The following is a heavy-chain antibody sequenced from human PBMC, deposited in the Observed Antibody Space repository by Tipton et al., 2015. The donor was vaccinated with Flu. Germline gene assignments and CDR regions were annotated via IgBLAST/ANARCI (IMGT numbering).Heavy chain of an antibody. CDR2: IYYSGST. J-gene: IGHJ3*02. Sequence: GLVKPSETLSLTCTVSGGSISSYYWSWIRQPPGKGLEWIGYIYYSGSTNYNPSLKSRVTISVDTSKNQFSLKLSSVTAADTAVYYCARVKRILQSDAFDIWGQGTMVTVSS. D-gene: IGHD2-15*01. CDR1: GGSISSYY. V-gene: IGHV4-59*01. CDR3: ARVKRILQSDAFDI.